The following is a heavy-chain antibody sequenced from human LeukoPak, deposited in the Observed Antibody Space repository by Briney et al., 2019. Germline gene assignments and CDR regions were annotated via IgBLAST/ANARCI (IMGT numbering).Heavy chain of an antibody. CDR3: ARPTSSGWYSH. Sequence: GGSLRLSCAASGFIFSNYDMNWVRQAPGKGLEWVSYITGSSRTKSYADSVKGRFTISRNNAENSVYLQMNSLRAEDTAVYYCARPTSSGWYSHWGQGTMVTVSS. D-gene: IGHD6-19*01. V-gene: IGHV3-48*01. J-gene: IGHJ3*01. CDR2: ITGSSRTK. CDR1: GFIFSNYD.